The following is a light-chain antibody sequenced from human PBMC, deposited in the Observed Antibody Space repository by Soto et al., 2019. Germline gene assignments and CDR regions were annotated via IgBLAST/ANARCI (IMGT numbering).Light chain of an antibody. CDR2: TNN. J-gene: IGLJ3*02. V-gene: IGLV1-44*01. Sequence: QSVLTQPPSASGTPGQRVTISCSGTTSNIGRNTVNWYQQVPGTAPKFLIHTNNQRPSGVPDRFSASKSGTSASLAISGLQSEDEADYSCAAWDDSLKAWVFGGGTKLTVL. CDR1: TSNIGRNT. CDR3: AAWDDSLKAWV.